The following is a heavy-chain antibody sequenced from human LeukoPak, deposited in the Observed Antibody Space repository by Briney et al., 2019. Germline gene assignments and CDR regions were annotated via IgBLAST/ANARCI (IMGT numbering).Heavy chain of an antibody. CDR1: GFTFSSYA. D-gene: IGHD3-22*01. CDR3: ARDPRYYYDSSGYDFYLDY. CDR2: ISYDGSNK. J-gene: IGHJ4*02. Sequence: GRSLRLSCAASGFTFSSYAMHWVRQAPGKGLEWVAVISYDGSNKYYADSVKGRFTISRDNSRNTLYLQMNSLRAEDTAVYYCARDPRYYYDSSGYDFYLDYWGQGTLVTVSS. V-gene: IGHV3-30-3*01.